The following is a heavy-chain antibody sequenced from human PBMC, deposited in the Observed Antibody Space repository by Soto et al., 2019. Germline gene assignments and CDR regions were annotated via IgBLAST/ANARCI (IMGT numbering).Heavy chain of an antibody. CDR1: GFIFSSYA. CDR2: ITGGGGDT. V-gene: IGHV3-23*01. J-gene: IGHJ4*02. CDR3: AEMGANSWSPHYYFDP. D-gene: IGHD1-1*01. Sequence: EVQLLESGGGLVQPGRSLRLSCAASGFIFSSYAMGWVRQAPGKGLEWVSAITGGGGDTYYIDSVNGRFTISRDNSKNTLYLQMTSLRAEDTAVYYCAEMGANSWSPHYYFDPWGQGSLVTVSS.